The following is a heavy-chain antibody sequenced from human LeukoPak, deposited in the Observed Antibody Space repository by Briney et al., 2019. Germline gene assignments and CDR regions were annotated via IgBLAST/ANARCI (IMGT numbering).Heavy chain of an antibody. D-gene: IGHD3-10*01. J-gene: IGHJ5*02. CDR3: ARRDTSGSLFWFDP. CDR1: GYSFSHHW. V-gene: IGHV5-51*01. Sequence: GESLKISCQGSGYSFSHHWIAWVRKMPGKGLEWMAMMYPGDSDTRYGPSFQGQVTISSISTAYLQWNSLKASDTGMYYCARRDTSGSLFWFDPWGQGTLVTVSS. CDR2: MYPGDSDT.